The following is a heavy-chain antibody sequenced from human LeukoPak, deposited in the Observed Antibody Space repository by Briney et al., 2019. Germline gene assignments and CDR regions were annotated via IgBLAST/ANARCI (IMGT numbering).Heavy chain of an antibody. J-gene: IGHJ4*02. CDR3: ARDQIGSSGWYLPDY. D-gene: IGHD6-19*01. Sequence: PGGSLRLSCAASGFTFRIYKMNGVRQAPGKGLGGVSYISSSGSTIYYADSVKGRFTISRDNAKNSLYLQMNSLRAEDTAVYYCARDQIGSSGWYLPDYWGQGTLVTVSS. V-gene: IGHV3-48*03. CDR1: GFTFRIYK. CDR2: ISSSGSTI.